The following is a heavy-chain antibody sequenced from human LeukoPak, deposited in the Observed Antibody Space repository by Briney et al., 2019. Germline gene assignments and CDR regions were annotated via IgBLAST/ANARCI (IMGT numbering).Heavy chain of an antibody. Sequence: GGSLRLSCAASGFTFSSYAMTWVRQAPGKGLEWVSTISGSGGDTYYADSVKGRFTISRDNSKNTLYLQMTSLRAEHTAVYYCAELGITMIGGVWGKGTTVTISS. J-gene: IGHJ6*04. CDR2: ISGSGGDT. CDR1: GFTFSSYA. V-gene: IGHV3-23*01. CDR3: AELGITMIGGV. D-gene: IGHD3-10*02.